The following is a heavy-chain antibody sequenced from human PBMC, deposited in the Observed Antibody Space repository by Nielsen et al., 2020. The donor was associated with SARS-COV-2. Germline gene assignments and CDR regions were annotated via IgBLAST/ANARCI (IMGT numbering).Heavy chain of an antibody. D-gene: IGHD5-18*01. CDR1: RFTFRGYW. J-gene: IGHJ4*02. Sequence: GGSLRLSCAASRFTFRGYWMHWVRQAPGKGLVWVSRINVDGSTTSYADSVKGRFTISRDNARNTLYLQMNSLRPEDTAVYYCAREFALRDTAYFDYWGQGTLVTVSS. CDR3: AREFALRDTAYFDY. CDR2: INVDGSTT. V-gene: IGHV3-74*01.